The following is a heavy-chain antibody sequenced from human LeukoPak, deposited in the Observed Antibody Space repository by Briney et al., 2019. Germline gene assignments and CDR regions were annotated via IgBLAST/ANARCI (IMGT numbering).Heavy chain of an antibody. Sequence: GGSLRLSCAASGFTFSDYYISWIRQAPGKGLEWVSYISSSGRTIYYADSVKGRFTISRDNAKNSLYLQMNSLRAEDTAVYYCARHVAGQYYYYYMDVWGKGTTVTVSS. V-gene: IGHV3-11*01. CDR1: GFTFSDYY. CDR3: ARHVAGQYYYYYMDV. J-gene: IGHJ6*03. CDR2: ISSSGRTI. D-gene: IGHD6-19*01.